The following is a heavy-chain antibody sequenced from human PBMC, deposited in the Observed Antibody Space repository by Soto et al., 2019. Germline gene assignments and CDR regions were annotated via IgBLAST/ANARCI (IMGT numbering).Heavy chain of an antibody. Sequence: LRLSCAASGFTFSSYGMHWVRQAPGKGLEWVAVISYDGSNKYYAYSVKGRFTISRDNSKNTLYLQMNSLRAEDTAVYYCAKAGGVLRFLEWREYWGQGTIVSVSA. D-gene: IGHD3-3*01. CDR1: GFTFSSYG. J-gene: IGHJ4*02. CDR3: AKAGGVLRFLEWREY. CDR2: ISYDGSNK. V-gene: IGHV3-30*18.